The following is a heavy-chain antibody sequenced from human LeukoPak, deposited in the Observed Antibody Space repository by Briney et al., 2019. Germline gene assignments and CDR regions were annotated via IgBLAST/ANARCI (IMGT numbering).Heavy chain of an antibody. CDR3: AREARLGEGFDY. D-gene: IGHD6-6*01. Sequence: GSLRLSCAASGFTFSSYSMNWVRQAPGKGLEWVSSISSSSSYIYYADSVKGRFTISRDNAKNSLYLQMNSLRAEDTAVYYCAREARLGEGFDYWGQGTLVTVSS. CDR2: ISSSSSYI. J-gene: IGHJ4*02. CDR1: GFTFSSYS. V-gene: IGHV3-21*01.